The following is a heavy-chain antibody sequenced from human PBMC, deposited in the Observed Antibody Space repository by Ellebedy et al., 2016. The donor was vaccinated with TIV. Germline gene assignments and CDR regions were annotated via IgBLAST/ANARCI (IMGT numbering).Heavy chain of an antibody. V-gene: IGHV1-46*01. CDR1: GYTFTSYY. D-gene: IGHD6-19*01. CDR2: INPSGGRT. Sequence: ASVKVSXKASGYTFTSYYMHWVRQAPGQGLEWMGIINPSGGRTSYAQKFQGRVTMTRDTSTSTVYMELSSLRSEDTAVYYCAIRHSSGWSLDHWGQGTLVTVSS. CDR3: AIRHSSGWSLDH. J-gene: IGHJ4*02.